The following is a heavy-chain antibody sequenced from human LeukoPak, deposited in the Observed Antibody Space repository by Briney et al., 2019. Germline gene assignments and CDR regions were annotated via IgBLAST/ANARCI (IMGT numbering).Heavy chain of an antibody. CDR1: GFTFSSYA. J-gene: IGHJ4*02. Sequence: SGGSLRLSCAASGFTFSSYAMSWVRQAPGKGLEWVSAISGSGGSAYYADSVKGRFTISRDNSKNTLYLQMNSLRAEDTAVYYCVLSKNQIRQQLVFSYWGQGTLVTVSS. D-gene: IGHD6-13*01. CDR2: ISGSGGSA. V-gene: IGHV3-23*01. CDR3: VLSKNQIRQQLVFSY.